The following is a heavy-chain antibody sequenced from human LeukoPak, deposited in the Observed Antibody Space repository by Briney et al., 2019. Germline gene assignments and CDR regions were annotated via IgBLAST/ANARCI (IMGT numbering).Heavy chain of an antibody. J-gene: IGHJ1*01. V-gene: IGHV3-48*04. CDR1: GFTFSGYS. Sequence: GGSLRLSCAASGFTFSGYSMNWVRQAPGKGLEWISYISSGSSTIYYADSVKGRFTISRDNSKNSLYLQMNSLRGEDTAVYYCARGGSTSSSSHFHHWGQGTLVTVSS. D-gene: IGHD6-6*01. CDR2: ISSGSSTI. CDR3: ARGGSTSSSSHFHH.